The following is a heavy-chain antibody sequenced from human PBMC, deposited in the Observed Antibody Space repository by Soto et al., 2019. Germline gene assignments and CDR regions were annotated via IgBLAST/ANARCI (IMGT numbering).Heavy chain of an antibody. Sequence: PGWSLRLSCASSVFTFISYGMHWVRQAPGKGLEWVAVIWYDGSNKYYADSVKGRFTISRDNSKNTLYLQMNSLRAEDTAVYYCARDPYCSSTTCKMYIMDVWGQGTTVTVSS. V-gene: IGHV3-33*01. D-gene: IGHD2-2*01. CDR3: ARDPYCSSTTCKMYIMDV. J-gene: IGHJ6*02. CDR2: IWYDGSNK. CDR1: VFTFISYG.